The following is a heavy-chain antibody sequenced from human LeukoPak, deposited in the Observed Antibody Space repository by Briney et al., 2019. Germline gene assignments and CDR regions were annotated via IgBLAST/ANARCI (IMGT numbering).Heavy chain of an antibody. J-gene: IGHJ4*02. CDR1: GATVSRYA. Sequence: ASVKVSCKASGATVSRYAISWVRQAAGHGLEWMGGIIPIFGTANYAQKFQGRVIMTTDTSTTTAYMEVRSLRSDDTAVYYCARDIAVSNFDYWGQGTLVTVSS. CDR3: ARDIAVSNFDY. V-gene: IGHV1-69*05. CDR2: IIPIFGTA. D-gene: IGHD6-19*01.